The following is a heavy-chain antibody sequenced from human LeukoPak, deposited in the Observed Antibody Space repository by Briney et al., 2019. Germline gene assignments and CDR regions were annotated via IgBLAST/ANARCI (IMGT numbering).Heavy chain of an antibody. V-gene: IGHV1-2*06. Sequence: ASVKVSCKASGYTFTGYYMHWVRQAPGQGLEWMGRINPNSGGTNYAQKFQGRVIMTRDTSISTAFMELSRLRSDDTAVYYCARQGYSGYDFAFDIWGQGTMATVSS. J-gene: IGHJ3*02. CDR2: INPNSGGT. CDR1: GYTFTGYY. D-gene: IGHD5-12*01. CDR3: ARQGYSGYDFAFDI.